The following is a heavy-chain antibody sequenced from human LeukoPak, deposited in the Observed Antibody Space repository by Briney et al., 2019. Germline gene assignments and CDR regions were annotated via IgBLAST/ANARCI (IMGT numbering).Heavy chain of an antibody. J-gene: IGHJ4*02. CDR2: IIPIFGTA. CDR1: GGTFSSYA. D-gene: IGHD5-12*01. CDR3: ARDARRGYSGYDLDY. V-gene: IGHV1-69*06. Sequence: SVKVSCKASGGTFSSYAISWVRQAPGQGLEWMGGIIPIFGTANYAQKFQGRVTITADKSTSTAYMELSSLRSEDTAVYYCARDARRGYSGYDLDYWDQGTLVTVSS.